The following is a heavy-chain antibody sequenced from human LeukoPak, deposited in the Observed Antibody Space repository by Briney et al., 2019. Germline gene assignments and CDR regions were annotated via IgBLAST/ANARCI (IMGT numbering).Heavy chain of an antibody. Sequence: GGSLRLSCAASGFTFSSYSMNWVRQAPGKGLEWVSTSASGGSSYYADSVKGRFTISRDNSKNTLYLQMNSLGAEDTAVYYCAKATVTHLIDYWGQGTLVTVSS. CDR1: GFTFSSYS. D-gene: IGHD4-17*01. CDR2: SASGGSS. J-gene: IGHJ4*02. V-gene: IGHV3-23*01. CDR3: AKATVTHLIDY.